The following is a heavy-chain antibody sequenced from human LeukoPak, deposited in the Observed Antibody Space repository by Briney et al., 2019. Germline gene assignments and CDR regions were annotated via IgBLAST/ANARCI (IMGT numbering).Heavy chain of an antibody. CDR3: ARDYAGSPDY. D-gene: IGHD3-10*01. J-gene: IGHJ4*02. Sequence: GSLRLFCTASGFNFSTYWVNRVRQKPGKGLVWVALINGDGSTTTHADSVKGRFTISRDNAKNTAYLQMNSLRDEDTAVYYCARDYAGSPDYWGQGTLVTVSA. V-gene: IGHV3-74*03. CDR2: INGDGSTT. CDR1: GFNFSTYW.